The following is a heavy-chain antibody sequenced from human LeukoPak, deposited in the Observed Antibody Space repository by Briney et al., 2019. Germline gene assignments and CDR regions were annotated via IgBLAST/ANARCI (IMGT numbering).Heavy chain of an antibody. CDR1: GFTFSSYG. D-gene: IGHD2/OR15-2a*01. CDR3: LTIVETPIDAFDI. CDR2: ISYDGSNK. J-gene: IGHJ3*02. Sequence: GGSLRLSCVASGFTFSSYGMHWVRQAPGKGLEWVAVISYDGSNKYYADSVKGRFTISRDNSRNTLYLQMNSLRVEDTAVYYCLTIVETPIDAFDIWGQGTKVTVSS. V-gene: IGHV3-30*03.